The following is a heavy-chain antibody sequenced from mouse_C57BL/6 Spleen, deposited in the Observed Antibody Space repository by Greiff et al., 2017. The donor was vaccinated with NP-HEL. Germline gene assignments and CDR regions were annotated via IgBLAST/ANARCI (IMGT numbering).Heavy chain of an antibody. CDR3: ARHYDSYAMDY. V-gene: IGHV1-82*01. D-gene: IGHD2-4*01. Sequence: QVQLQQSGPELVKPGASVKISCKASGYAFSSSWMNWVKQRPGKGLEWIGRIYPGDGDTNYNGKFKGKATLTADKSSSTAYMQLSSLTSEDSAVYFCARHYDSYAMDYWGQGTSVTVSS. CDR2: IYPGDGDT. J-gene: IGHJ4*01. CDR1: GYAFSSSW.